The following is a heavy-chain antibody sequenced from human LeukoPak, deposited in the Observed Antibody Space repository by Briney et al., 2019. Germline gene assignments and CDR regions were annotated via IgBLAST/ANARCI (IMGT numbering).Heavy chain of an antibody. CDR1: GFTFSSYA. Sequence: PGGSLRLSCAASGFTFSSYAMHWVRQAPGKGLEWVAVISYDGSNKYYADSVKGRFTISRDNSKNTLYLQMNSLRAEDTAVYYCAKDQGIVVVVAATSGFDYWGQGTLVTVSS. D-gene: IGHD2-15*01. CDR3: AKDQGIVVVVAATSGFDY. CDR2: ISYDGSNK. J-gene: IGHJ4*02. V-gene: IGHV3-30-3*01.